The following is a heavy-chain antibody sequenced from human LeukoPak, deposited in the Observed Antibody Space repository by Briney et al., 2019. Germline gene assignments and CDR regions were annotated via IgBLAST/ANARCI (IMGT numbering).Heavy chain of an antibody. D-gene: IGHD3-9*01. Sequence: ASVKVSCKASGYTFTSYGISWVRQAPGKGLEWMGWINPNSGGTNYAQKFQGRVTMTRDTSISTAYMELSRLRSDDTAVYYCARGTILDYWGQGTLVTVSS. J-gene: IGHJ4*02. CDR2: INPNSGGT. V-gene: IGHV1-2*02. CDR3: ARGTILDY. CDR1: GYTFTSYG.